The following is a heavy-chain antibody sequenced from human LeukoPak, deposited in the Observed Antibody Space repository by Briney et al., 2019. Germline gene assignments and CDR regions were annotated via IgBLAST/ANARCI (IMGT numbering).Heavy chain of an antibody. J-gene: IGHJ4*02. CDR1: GFTVSSNY. Sequence: GSLRLSCAASGFTVSSNYMSWVRQAPGKGLEWVSVIYSGGSTYYADSVKGRFTISRDNSKNTLFLQMRRLRAEDTAVYYCVTVGKYKSSWYGVYWGQGALVTVSP. CDR3: VTVGKYKSSWYGVY. D-gene: IGHD6-13*01. V-gene: IGHV3-53*01. CDR2: IYSGGST.